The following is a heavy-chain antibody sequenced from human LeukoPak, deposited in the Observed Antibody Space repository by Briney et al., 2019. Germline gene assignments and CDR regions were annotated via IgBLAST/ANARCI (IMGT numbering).Heavy chain of an antibody. D-gene: IGHD6-13*01. CDR1: GGSFSGYY. CDR3: ARAVPGYSSSFDY. V-gene: IGHV4-34*01. Sequence: PSETLSLTCAVYGGSFSGYYWSWIRQPPGKGPEWIGEINHSGSTNYNPSLKSRVTISVDTSKNQFSLKLTSVTTADTAVYFCARAVPGYSSSFDYWGQGALVTVSS. CDR2: INHSGST. J-gene: IGHJ4*02.